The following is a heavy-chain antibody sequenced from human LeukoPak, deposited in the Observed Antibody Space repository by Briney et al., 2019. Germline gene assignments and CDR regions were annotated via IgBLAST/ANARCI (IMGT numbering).Heavy chain of an antibody. CDR1: GYTFTGYY. V-gene: IGHV1-2*02. Sequence: ASVTVSYKASGYTFTGYYMHWVRQAPGQGLERMGWINPNSGGTNYAQKFQGRVTMTRDTSISTAYMELSRLRSDDTAVYYCARDLIYSSSLTPLYYYYGMDVWGQGTTVTVSS. D-gene: IGHD6-13*01. CDR3: ARDLIYSSSLTPLYYYYGMDV. CDR2: INPNSGGT. J-gene: IGHJ6*02.